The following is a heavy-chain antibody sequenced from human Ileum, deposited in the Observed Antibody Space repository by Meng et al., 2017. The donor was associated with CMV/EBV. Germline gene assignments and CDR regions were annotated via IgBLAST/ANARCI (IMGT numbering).Heavy chain of an antibody. CDR3: TRDDLGSN. CDR2: ITSSSSYI. J-gene: IGHJ4*02. Sequence: GESLKISCAGSGFTFSSYFMNWVRQPPGKGLEWVSSITSSSSYIFYADSVKGRFTISRDNAKNSLYLQRNSLRAEDTAVYYCTRDDLGSNWGQGTLVTVSS. V-gene: IGHV3-21*01. CDR1: GFTFSSYF.